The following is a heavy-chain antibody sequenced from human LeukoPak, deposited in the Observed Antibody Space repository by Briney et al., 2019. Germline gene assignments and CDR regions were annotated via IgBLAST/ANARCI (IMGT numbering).Heavy chain of an antibody. D-gene: IGHD4-11*01. J-gene: IGHJ6*03. Sequence: ASVKVSYKASGYTFTSYGISWVRQAPGQGLEWMGWISAYNGNTNYAQKLQGRVTMTTDTSTSTAYMELRSLRSDDTAVYYCARATTENYYYYYYMDVWGKGTTVTVSS. CDR3: ARATTENYYYYYYMDV. V-gene: IGHV1-18*01. CDR2: ISAYNGNT. CDR1: GYTFTSYG.